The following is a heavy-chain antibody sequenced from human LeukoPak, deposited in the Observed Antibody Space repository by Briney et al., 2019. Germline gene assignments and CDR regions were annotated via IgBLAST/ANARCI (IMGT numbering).Heavy chain of an antibody. CDR1: GFTFSSYS. V-gene: IGHV3-64*01. CDR3: AKEHKQLALFDY. J-gene: IGHJ4*02. Sequence: GGSLRLSCAASGFTFSSYSMHWVRQAPGKGLEYVSTISSNGVTTYYGNSVKGRFTSSRDNAKNSLYLQMNSLRAEVMALYYCAKEHKQLALFDYWGQGTLVTVSS. CDR2: ISSNGVTT. D-gene: IGHD6-13*01.